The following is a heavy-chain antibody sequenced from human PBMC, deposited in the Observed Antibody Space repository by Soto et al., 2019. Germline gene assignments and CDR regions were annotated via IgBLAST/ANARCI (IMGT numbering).Heavy chain of an antibody. Sequence: EVQLVESGGGLVKPGGSLKLSCAASGFTFSNAWMSWVRQAPGKGLEWVGRIKSKTDGGTTDYAAPVKGRFTISRDDSRNTLYLQMNSLKIEDAAVYYCTTASFDLVATIGFSWGQGTLVTVSS. V-gene: IGHV3-15*01. CDR1: GFTFSNAW. D-gene: IGHD5-12*01. CDR2: IKSKTDGGTT. CDR3: TTASFDLVATIGFS. J-gene: IGHJ5*02.